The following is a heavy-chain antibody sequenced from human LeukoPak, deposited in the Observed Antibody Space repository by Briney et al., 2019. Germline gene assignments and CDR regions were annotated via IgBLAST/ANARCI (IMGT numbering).Heavy chain of an antibody. J-gene: IGHJ4*02. V-gene: IGHV1-69*02. D-gene: IGHD2-2*01. Sequence: SVKVSCKASGGTFSSYTISWVRQASGQGLEWMGRIIPILGIANYAQKFQGRVTITADKSTSTAYMELSSLRSEDTAVYYCASHCSSTSCQDYWGQGTLVTVSS. CDR3: ASHCSSTSCQDY. CDR2: IIPILGIA. CDR1: GGTFSSYT.